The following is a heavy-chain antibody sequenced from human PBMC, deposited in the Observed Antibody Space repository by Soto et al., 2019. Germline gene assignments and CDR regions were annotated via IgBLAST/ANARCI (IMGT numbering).Heavy chain of an antibody. CDR1: GYSFTSYW. CDR3: ASPQHPRDPYGMDV. V-gene: IGHV5-10-1*01. J-gene: IGHJ6*02. Sequence: PGESLKISCKGSGYSFTSYWISWVRQMPGKGLEWMGRIDPSDSYTNYSPSFQGHVTISADKSISTAYLQWSSLKASDTAMYYCASPQHPRDPYGMDVWGQGTTVTVSS. D-gene: IGHD1-1*01. CDR2: IDPSDSYT.